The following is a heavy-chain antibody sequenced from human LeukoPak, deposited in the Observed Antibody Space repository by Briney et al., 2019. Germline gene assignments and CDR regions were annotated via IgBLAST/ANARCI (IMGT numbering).Heavy chain of an antibody. V-gene: IGHV1-69*13. CDR1: GSTFTSYG. CDR2: IIPIFGTA. Sequence: GASVKVSYKASGSTFTSYGISWVRPAPGQGLEWMGGIIPIFGTANYPQKFQGRVTITADESTSTAYMELSSLRSEDTAVYYCARNGVVANWFDPWGQGTLVTVSS. D-gene: IGHD3-10*01. J-gene: IGHJ5*02. CDR3: ARNGVVANWFDP.